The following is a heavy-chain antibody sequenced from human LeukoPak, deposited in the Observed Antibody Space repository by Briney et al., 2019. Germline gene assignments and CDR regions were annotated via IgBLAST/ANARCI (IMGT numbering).Heavy chain of an antibody. Sequence: PSETLSLTCTVSGGSISSYYWSWIRQPPGKGLEWLGCIYYSGSTNYNPSLKSRVTISVDTSKNQFSLKLSSVTAADTAVYYCARSPYYYDSSGYYEFDYWGQGTLVTVSS. CDR2: IYYSGST. J-gene: IGHJ4*02. V-gene: IGHV4-59*01. D-gene: IGHD3-22*01. CDR3: ARSPYYYDSSGYYEFDY. CDR1: GGSISSYY.